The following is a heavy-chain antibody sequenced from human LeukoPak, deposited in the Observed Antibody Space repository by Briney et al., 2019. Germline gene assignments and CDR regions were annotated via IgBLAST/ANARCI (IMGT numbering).Heavy chain of an antibody. CDR1: GDSFSRYY. CDR3: ARRPHNWGFDY. J-gene: IGHJ4*02. CDR2: MYNRGNT. V-gene: IGHV4-59*08. D-gene: IGHD7-27*01. Sequence: SETLSLTCTVSGDSFSRYYWSWIRQSPGKGLEWIGHMYNRGNTHYNPSLKSRVTISVDSSKNQFSLTLTSVTAADTAVFYCARRPHNWGFDYWGQGTVVTVSS.